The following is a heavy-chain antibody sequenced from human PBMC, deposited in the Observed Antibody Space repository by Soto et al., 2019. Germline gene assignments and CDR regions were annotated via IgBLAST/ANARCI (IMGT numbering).Heavy chain of an antibody. J-gene: IGHJ3*02. V-gene: IGHV3-9*01. CDR2: ISWNSGSI. CDR3: ARDVGAGTKWGAFDM. CDR1: GFTFDDYA. D-gene: IGHD1-7*01. Sequence: EVQLVESGGGLVQPGRSLRLSCAASGFTFDDYAMHWVRQAPGKGLEWVSGISWNSGSICYADSVKGRFTISRDNAKNSLYLQRNRLRAEDTALHYCARDVGAGTKWGAFDMWGRGRMVTVAS.